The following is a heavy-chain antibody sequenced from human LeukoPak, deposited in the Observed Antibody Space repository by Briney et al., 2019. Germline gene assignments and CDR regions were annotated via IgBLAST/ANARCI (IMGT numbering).Heavy chain of an antibody. D-gene: IGHD5-12*01. J-gene: IGHJ6*02. V-gene: IGHV3-30-3*01. Sequence: GGSLRLSCAASGFTFSSYAVHWVRQAPGKGLEWVAVISYDATNKYYADSVKGRFTISRDNAKNSLYLQMNSLRDEDTAVYYCARDSYSMDSGYDPYYYYGMDVWGQGTTVTVSS. CDR3: ARDSYSMDSGYDPYYYYGMDV. CDR2: ISYDATNK. CDR1: GFTFSSYA.